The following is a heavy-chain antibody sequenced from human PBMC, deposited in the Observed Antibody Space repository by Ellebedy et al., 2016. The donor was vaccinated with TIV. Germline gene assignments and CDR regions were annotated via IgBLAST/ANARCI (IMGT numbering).Heavy chain of an antibody. V-gene: IGHV4-4*07. CDR2: SHSSGTT. D-gene: IGHD5-24*01. J-gene: IGHJ4*02. CDR1: GGSISSDY. Sequence: MPSETLSLTCTVSGGSISSDYWSWIRQLAGKGLEWIGRSHSSGTTNYNPSLKSRVTMSVDTSKNQFSLKLSSVTAADTAVYYCGGSRDGYIDYWGQGTPVTVSS. CDR3: GGSRDGYIDY.